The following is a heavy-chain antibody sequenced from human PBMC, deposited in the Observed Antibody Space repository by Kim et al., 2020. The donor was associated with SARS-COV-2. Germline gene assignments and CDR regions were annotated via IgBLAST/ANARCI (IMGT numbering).Heavy chain of an antibody. D-gene: IGHD3-22*01. CDR1: GGTFSSYA. J-gene: IGHJ4*02. V-gene: IGHV1-69*13. Sequence: SVKVSCKASGGTFSSYAISWVRQAPGQGLEWMGGIIPIFGTANYAQKFQGRVTITADESTSTAYMELSSLRSEDTAVYYCARDRNWGKNSSGYYFFDYWGQGTLVTVSS. CDR3: ARDRNWGKNSSGYYFFDY. CDR2: IIPIFGTA.